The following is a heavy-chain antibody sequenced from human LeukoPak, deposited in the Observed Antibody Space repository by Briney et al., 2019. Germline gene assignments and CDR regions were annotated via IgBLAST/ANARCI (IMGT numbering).Heavy chain of an antibody. CDR3: ERQGLGIAPHGPLLGDY. CDR2: IYYSGST. Sequence: SETLSLTCTVSGASITSYYWSCIRQPPGKGLEWIGSIYYSGSTNYNPSLKSRVTISVDTSKNQFSLKLSSVTAADTAVYYCERQGLGIAPHGPLLGDYWGQGTLVTVSS. D-gene: IGHD6-13*01. V-gene: IGHV4-59*08. CDR1: GASITSYY. J-gene: IGHJ4*02.